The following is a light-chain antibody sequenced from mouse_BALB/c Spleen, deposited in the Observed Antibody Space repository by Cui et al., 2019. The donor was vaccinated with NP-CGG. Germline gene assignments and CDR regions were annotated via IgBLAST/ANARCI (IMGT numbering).Light chain of an antibody. V-gene: IGLV1*01. Sequence: QAVVTQESALITSPGETVTLTCRSSTGAVTTSNYSNWVQEKPDHLFTGLIGGTNNRAPGVPARFSGSLIGDKAALTITGAQTEDEAIYFCALWYSNHWVFGRGTKLTVL. CDR3: ALWYSNHWV. CDR2: GTN. CDR1: TGAVTTSNY. J-gene: IGLJ1*01.